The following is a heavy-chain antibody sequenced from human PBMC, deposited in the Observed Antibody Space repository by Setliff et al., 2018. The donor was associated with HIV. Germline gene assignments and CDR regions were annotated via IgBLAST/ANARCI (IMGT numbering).Heavy chain of an antibody. CDR1: GFTFSSYS. Sequence: GGSLRLSCAASGFTFSSYSMSWVRQAPGEGLEWVSDISGSGDSTHYADSVKGRFTVSRDNSKNTVHLHMNSLRVDDTAVYYCSKGERGSVWLSHHIWGQGTMVTVSS. D-gene: IGHD6-19*01. J-gene: IGHJ3*02. V-gene: IGHV3-23*01. CDR2: ISGSGDST. CDR3: SKGERGSVWLSHHI.